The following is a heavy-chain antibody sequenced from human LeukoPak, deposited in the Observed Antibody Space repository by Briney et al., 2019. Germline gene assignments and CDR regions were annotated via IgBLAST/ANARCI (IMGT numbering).Heavy chain of an antibody. CDR1: GGSIGSYY. Sequence: SETLSLTCTVSGGSIGSYYWSWMRQFAGNGLEWIGRIYNSGTTHYNPSLKSRVTISVDTSKNQFSLKLSSVTAADTAVYYCARTGSSWYKYFDYWGQGTLVTVSS. CDR3: ARTGSSWYKYFDY. CDR2: IYNSGTT. V-gene: IGHV4-4*07. D-gene: IGHD6-13*01. J-gene: IGHJ4*02.